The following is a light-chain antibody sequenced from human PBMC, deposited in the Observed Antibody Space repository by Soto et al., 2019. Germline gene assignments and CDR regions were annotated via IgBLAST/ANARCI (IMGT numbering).Light chain of an antibody. J-gene: IGLJ3*02. CDR1: FSNIGNYY. CDR2: DNH. Sequence: QSVLTQPPSVSAAPGQRVTMSCSGNFSNIGNYYVCWYQQLPGTAPKLLIYDNHKRPSGIPDRFSASKSVTSATLDITGLQTGDEADYYCGTWDRSLSGQVFGGGTKLTVL. CDR3: GTWDRSLSGQV. V-gene: IGLV1-51*01.